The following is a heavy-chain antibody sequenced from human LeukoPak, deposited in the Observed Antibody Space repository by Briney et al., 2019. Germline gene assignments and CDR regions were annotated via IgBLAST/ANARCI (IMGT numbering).Heavy chain of an antibody. CDR2: INHSGST. V-gene: IGHV4-34*01. CDR3: ARGENSSSWFGYYYYYMDV. D-gene: IGHD6-13*01. CDR1: GGSFSGYY. J-gene: IGHJ6*03. Sequence: SETLSLTCAVYGGSFSGYYWSWIRQPPGKGLEWIREINHSGSTNYNPSLKSRVTISVDTSKNQFSLKLSSVTAADTAVYYCARGENSSSWFGYYYYYMDVWGKGTTVTVSS.